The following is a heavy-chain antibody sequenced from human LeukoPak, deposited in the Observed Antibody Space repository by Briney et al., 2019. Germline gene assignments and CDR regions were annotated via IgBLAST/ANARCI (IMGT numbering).Heavy chain of an antibody. Sequence: SETLSLTCTVSGGSISSYYWSWIRQPPGKGLEWIGDIYYSGSTNYNPSPESRVTISVDTSKNQFSLKLSSVTAADTAVYYCARDRLPRDYDSSGYLNWFDPWGQGTLVTVSS. D-gene: IGHD3-22*01. CDR1: GGSISSYY. J-gene: IGHJ5*02. CDR3: ARDRLPRDYDSSGYLNWFDP. CDR2: IYYSGST. V-gene: IGHV4-59*01.